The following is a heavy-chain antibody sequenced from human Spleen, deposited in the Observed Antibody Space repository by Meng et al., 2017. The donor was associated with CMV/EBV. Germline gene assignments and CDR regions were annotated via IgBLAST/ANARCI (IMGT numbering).Heavy chain of an antibody. Sequence: ISWVRQAPGQGLEWMGGIIPIFGTANYAQKFQGRVTITTDQSTSTAYMELSSLRSEDTAVYYCARVGYCSGTSCYTGDYSSSRHFDYWGQGTLVTVSS. CDR2: IIPIFGTA. V-gene: IGHV1-69*05. CDR3: ARVGYCSGTSCYTGDYSSSRHFDY. D-gene: IGHD2-2*02. J-gene: IGHJ4*02.